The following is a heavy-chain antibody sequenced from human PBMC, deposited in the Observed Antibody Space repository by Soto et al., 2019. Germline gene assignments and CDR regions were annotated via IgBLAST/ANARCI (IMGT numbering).Heavy chain of an antibody. Sequence: GESLKISCKGSGYSFNRFWINWVRQKPGKGLEWIGRIDPSDSYTDYSPSFQGHVTISVDKSANTAYLQWNSLKTSDTAMYYCARRAIIPTKPLDYWGQGTQVTVS. CDR1: GYSFNRFW. CDR2: IDPSDSYT. D-gene: IGHD3-3*01. J-gene: IGHJ4*02. CDR3: ARRAIIPTKPLDY. V-gene: IGHV5-10-1*01.